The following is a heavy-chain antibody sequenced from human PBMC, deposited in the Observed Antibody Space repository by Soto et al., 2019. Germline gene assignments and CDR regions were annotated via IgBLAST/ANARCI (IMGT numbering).Heavy chain of an antibody. Sequence: SETLSLTCTVSGGSISSYYLSWSRQRPGKGLEWIVYIYYSGSTNDNPSLKSRVTISVDTSKNQFSLKLSSVTAADTAVYYCARGEDSSRYYYGNWFDPWGQGTLVTVS. CDR3: ARGEDSSRYYYGNWFDP. CDR1: GGSISSYY. V-gene: IGHV4-59*01. CDR2: IYYSGST. D-gene: IGHD3-22*01. J-gene: IGHJ5*02.